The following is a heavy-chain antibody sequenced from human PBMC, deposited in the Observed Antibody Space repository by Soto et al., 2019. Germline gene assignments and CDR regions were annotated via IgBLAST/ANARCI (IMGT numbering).Heavy chain of an antibody. V-gene: IGHV1-69*13. J-gene: IGHJ6*02. D-gene: IGHD2-8*01. CDR3: ARDEGTRVSSYYYYGMDV. Sequence: SVKVSCKASGGTFSSYAISWVRQAPGQGLEWMGGIIPIFGTANYAQKFQGRVTITADESTSTAYMELSSLRSEDTAVYYCARDEGTRVSSYYYYGMDVWGQGTTVTVSS. CDR1: GGTFSSYA. CDR2: IIPIFGTA.